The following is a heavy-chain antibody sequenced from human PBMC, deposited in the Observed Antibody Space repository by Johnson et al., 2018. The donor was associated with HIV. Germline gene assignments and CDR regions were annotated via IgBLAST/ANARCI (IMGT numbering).Heavy chain of an antibody. Sequence: QVKLVVSVVGVFQPGTSLRLSCAASGFTFSSYGIHWVRQAPGKGLEWVAVISYDGSNKYYADSVKGRFTISRDNSKNTLYLHMNSLRAEDTAVYYCAREVDGFDIWGQGTMVTVSS. CDR3: AREVDGFDI. CDR1: GFTFSSYG. CDR2: ISYDGSNK. J-gene: IGHJ3*02. V-gene: IGHV3-30*19.